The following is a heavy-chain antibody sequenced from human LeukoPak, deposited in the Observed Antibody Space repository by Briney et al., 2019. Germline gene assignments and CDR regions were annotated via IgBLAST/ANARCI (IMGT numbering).Heavy chain of an antibody. CDR2: MNPNSGNT. Sequence: ASVKVSCKASGYTFTSYDINWVRQATGQGLEWMGWMNPNSGNTGYAQKFQGRVTITRNTSIGTAYMELSSLRSEDTAVYYCARADYYGSGSYYWASYYYYYMDVWGKGTTVTVSS. J-gene: IGHJ6*03. D-gene: IGHD3-10*01. V-gene: IGHV1-8*01. CDR3: ARADYYGSGSYYWASYYYYYMDV. CDR1: GYTFTSYD.